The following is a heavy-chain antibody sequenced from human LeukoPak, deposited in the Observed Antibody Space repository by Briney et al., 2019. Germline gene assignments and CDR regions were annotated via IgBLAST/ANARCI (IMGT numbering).Heavy chain of an antibody. CDR3: ARDGRGGAIPFDY. V-gene: IGHV4-59*01. Sequence: PSETLSLTCSVSGGSISGYYWSWIRQPPGKGLEWIGYIHYSGSTHYNPSLKSRVTISVDTSKNQFSLKLSSVTAADTAVYYCARDGRGGAIPFDYWGQGTLVTVSS. CDR2: IHYSGST. CDR1: GGSISGYY. J-gene: IGHJ4*02. D-gene: IGHD3-16*02.